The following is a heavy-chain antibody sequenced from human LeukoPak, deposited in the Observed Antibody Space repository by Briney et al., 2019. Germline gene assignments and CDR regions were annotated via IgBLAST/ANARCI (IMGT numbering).Heavy chain of an antibody. CDR1: GFTFSDYY. CDR2: ISSSSSYT. D-gene: IGHD6-13*01. V-gene: IGHV3-11*05. J-gene: IGHJ5*02. Sequence: GGSLRLSCAASGFTFSDYYMSWIRQAPGKGLEWVSYISSSSSYTNYADSVKGRFTISRDNAKTSLYLQMNSLRAEDTAVYYCARDCIAAAAPNWFDPWGQGTLVTVSS. CDR3: ARDCIAAAAPNWFDP.